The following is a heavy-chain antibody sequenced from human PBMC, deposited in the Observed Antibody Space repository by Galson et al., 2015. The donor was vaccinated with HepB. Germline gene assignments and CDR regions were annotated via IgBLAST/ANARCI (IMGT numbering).Heavy chain of an antibody. CDR2: IIPIFGTA. CDR1: GGTFSSYA. CDR3: AGGGHLEWLLKIDY. D-gene: IGHD3-3*01. V-gene: IGHV1-69*13. J-gene: IGHJ4*02. Sequence: SVKVSCKASGGTFSSYAISWVRQAPGQGLEWMGGIIPIFGTANYAQKFQGRVTITADESTSTAYMELSSLRSEDTAVYYCAGGGHLEWLLKIDYWGQGTLVTVSS.